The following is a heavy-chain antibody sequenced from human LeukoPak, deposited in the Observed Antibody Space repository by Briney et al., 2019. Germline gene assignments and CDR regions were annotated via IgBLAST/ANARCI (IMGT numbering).Heavy chain of an antibody. J-gene: IGHJ4*02. V-gene: IGHV3-15*01. D-gene: IGHD3-9*01. Sequence: PGRSLRLSCAASGFTFSSYGMHWVRQAPGKGLEWVGRIKSKTDGGTTDYAAPVKGRFTISRDDSKNTLYLQLNSLKIQDTAVYYCSTYHYDILTGGIDYWGQGTLVTVSP. CDR3: STYHYDILTGGIDY. CDR2: IKSKTDGGTT. CDR1: GFTFSSYG.